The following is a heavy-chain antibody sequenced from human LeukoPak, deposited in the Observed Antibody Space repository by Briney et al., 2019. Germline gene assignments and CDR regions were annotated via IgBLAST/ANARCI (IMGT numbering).Heavy chain of an antibody. V-gene: IGHV1-3*01. Sequence: ASVKVSCKASRYTFTSYAMHWVRQAPGQRLEWMGWINAGNGNTKYSQKFQGRVTITRDTSASTAYMELSSLRSEDTAVYYCARGLGYCSSTSCYGGEDYWGQGTLVTVSS. D-gene: IGHD2-2*01. CDR2: INAGNGNT. J-gene: IGHJ4*02. CDR1: RYTFTSYA. CDR3: ARGLGYCSSTSCYGGEDY.